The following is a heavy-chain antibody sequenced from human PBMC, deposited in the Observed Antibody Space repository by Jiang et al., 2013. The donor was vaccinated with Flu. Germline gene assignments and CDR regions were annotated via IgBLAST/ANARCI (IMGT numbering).Heavy chain of an antibody. V-gene: IGHV3-7*03. J-gene: IGHJ4*02. D-gene: IGHD6-25*01. Sequence: GVVQPGGSLRLSCAASGFTFSIFWMSWVRQAPGKGLECVANIKPDGTEKYYVDSVMGRFTISRDNAKNSVYLQLSSLRAEDTGVYYCARGRGHDYWGQGTLVTVSS. CDR3: ARGRGHDY. CDR2: IKPDGTEK. CDR1: GFTFSIFW.